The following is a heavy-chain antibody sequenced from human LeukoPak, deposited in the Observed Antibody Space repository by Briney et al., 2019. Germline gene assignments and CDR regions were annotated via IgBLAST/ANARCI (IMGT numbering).Heavy chain of an antibody. Sequence: GGSLRLSCAASGFTFSYYQMNWVRQAPGKGLEWVSYISSGGTTIYYADSAKGRFTISRDNANNSLYLQMNSLRAEDTAVYYCARMDRDWFDPWGQGTLVTVSS. CDR3: ARMDRDWFDP. V-gene: IGHV3-48*03. CDR2: ISSGGTTI. D-gene: IGHD3/OR15-3a*01. J-gene: IGHJ5*02. CDR1: GFTFSYYQ.